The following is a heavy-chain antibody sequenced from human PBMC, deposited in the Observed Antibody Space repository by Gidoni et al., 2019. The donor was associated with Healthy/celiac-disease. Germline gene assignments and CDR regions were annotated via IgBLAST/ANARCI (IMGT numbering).Heavy chain of an antibody. D-gene: IGHD6-13*01. Sequence: EVQLLESGGGLVQPGGSLRLSCAASGFTFSSYAMSWVRQAPGKGLEWVSAISGSGGSTYYADSVKGRFTISRDNSKNTLYLQMNSLRAEDTAVYYCAKDRGWEMGIAAAGYYYGMDVWGQGTTATVSS. V-gene: IGHV3-23*01. CDR2: ISGSGGST. CDR1: GFTFSSYA. J-gene: IGHJ6*02. CDR3: AKDRGWEMGIAAAGYYYGMDV.